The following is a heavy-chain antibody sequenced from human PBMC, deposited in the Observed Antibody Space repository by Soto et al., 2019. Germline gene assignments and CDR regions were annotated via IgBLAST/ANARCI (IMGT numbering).Heavy chain of an antibody. CDR1: GGSISSSSYY. CDR2: IYYSGST. D-gene: IGHD2-15*01. CDR3: ARHTPAISISDH. V-gene: IGHV4-39*01. Sequence: QLQLQESGPGLVKPSETLSLTCTVSGGSISSSSYYWGWIRQPPGKGLEWIGRIYYSGSTYYNPSLKSRDTYKNQFSLKRSSVTAADTAVYYCARHTPAISISDHWGQGTLVTVSS. J-gene: IGHJ4*02.